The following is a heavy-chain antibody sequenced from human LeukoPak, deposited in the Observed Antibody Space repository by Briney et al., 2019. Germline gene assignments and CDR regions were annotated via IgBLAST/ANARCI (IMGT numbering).Heavy chain of an antibody. V-gene: IGHV5-51*01. CDR3: ARQSRDGSKTRGYYFDS. Sequence: GESLKISCQASGYIFTNYWIGWVRQMPGKGLESMGIIYPADSDTTYSPSFEGQVPISADKSIDTVYLQWSSLKASDTATYYCARQSRDGSKTRGYYFDSWGQGTLVTVSS. J-gene: IGHJ4*02. D-gene: IGHD3-10*01. CDR1: GYIFTNYW. CDR2: IYPADSDT.